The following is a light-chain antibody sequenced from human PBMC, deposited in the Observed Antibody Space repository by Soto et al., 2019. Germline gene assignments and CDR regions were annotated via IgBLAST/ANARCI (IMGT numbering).Light chain of an antibody. Sequence: QSVLTQSPSASVTPGQRVTISCSGSRSNIGTYAVNWYQQLPGAAPTLLIFRNHQRPSGVPDRFSGSKSGTSASXAISGPQSEDEADYYCAAWDDSLRAVVFGGGTKLTVL. CDR3: AAWDDSLRAVV. J-gene: IGLJ2*01. CDR2: RNH. CDR1: RSNIGTYA. V-gene: IGLV1-44*01.